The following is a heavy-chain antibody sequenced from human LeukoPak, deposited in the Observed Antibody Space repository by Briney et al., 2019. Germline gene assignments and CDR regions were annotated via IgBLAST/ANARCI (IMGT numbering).Heavy chain of an antibody. CDR1: GYTFTSYD. V-gene: IGHV1-8*03. CDR3: ARWATVTSYYFDY. CDR2: MNPNSGNT. Sequence: ASVEVSCKASGYTFTSYDINWVRQATGQGLEWMGWMNPNSGNTGYAQKFQGRVTITRNTSISTAYMELSSLRSEDTAVYYCARWATVTSYYFDYWGQGTLVTVSS. J-gene: IGHJ4*02. D-gene: IGHD4-11*01.